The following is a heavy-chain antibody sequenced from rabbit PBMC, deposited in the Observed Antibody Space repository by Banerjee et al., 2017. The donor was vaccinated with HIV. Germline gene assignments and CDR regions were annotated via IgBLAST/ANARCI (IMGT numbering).Heavy chain of an antibody. CDR3: ARTAGWADHGDGYFKL. V-gene: IGHV1S45*01. CDR2: INSSSRNV. D-gene: IGHD2-1*01. CDR1: GFSFSNKYV. J-gene: IGHJ4*01. Sequence: QEQLEESGGDLVKPEGSLTITCTASGFSFSNKYVMCWVRQAPGKGLEWIGCINSSSRNVVYASWATGRLTISKTSSTTVTLQMTSLTAADTATYLCARTAGWADHGDGYFKLRGQGTLVTVS.